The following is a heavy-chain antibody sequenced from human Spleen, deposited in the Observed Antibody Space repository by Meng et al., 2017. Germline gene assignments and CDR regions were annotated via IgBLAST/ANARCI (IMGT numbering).Heavy chain of an antibody. J-gene: IGHJ4*02. CDR1: GFTFSSYA. CDR2: ISASGGST. Sequence: GESLKISCAASGFTFSSYAMSWVRQAPGKGLEWVSAISASGGSTYYADSVKGRFTISRDNFKNTLFLQMESLRADDTAVYYCGKTDTGSFLAGKAIDYWGQGTLVTVSS. CDR3: GKTDTGSFLAGKAIDY. D-gene: IGHD3-10*01. V-gene: IGHV3-23*01.